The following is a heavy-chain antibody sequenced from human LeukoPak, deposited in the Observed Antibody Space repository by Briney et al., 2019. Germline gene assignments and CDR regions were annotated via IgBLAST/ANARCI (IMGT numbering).Heavy chain of an antibody. Sequence: SETLSLTCTVSGVSISSCYWSWIRQPPGKGLEWMGNIYYSGSTNYNPSLKSRVTISVDTSKKQFSLKLSSVTAADTAVYYCARGRYGEGWPFDYWGQGTLVTVSS. V-gene: IGHV4-59*01. CDR1: GVSISSCY. J-gene: IGHJ4*02. CDR3: ARGRYGEGWPFDY. D-gene: IGHD6-19*01. CDR2: IYYSGST.